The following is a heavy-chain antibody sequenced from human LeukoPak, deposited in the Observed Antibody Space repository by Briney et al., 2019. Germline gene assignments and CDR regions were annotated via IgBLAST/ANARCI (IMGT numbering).Heavy chain of an antibody. J-gene: IGHJ4*02. CDR3: ARHVEQWLAPGNFDY. D-gene: IGHD6-19*01. Sequence: ASVKVSCKASGYTFTSYAMNWVRQAPGQGLEWMGWINTNTGNPTYAQGFTGRFVFSLDTSVSTAYLQISSLKTEDTAVYYCARHVEQWLAPGNFDYWGQGTLVTVSS. CDR2: INTNTGNP. CDR1: GYTFTSYA. V-gene: IGHV7-4-1*02.